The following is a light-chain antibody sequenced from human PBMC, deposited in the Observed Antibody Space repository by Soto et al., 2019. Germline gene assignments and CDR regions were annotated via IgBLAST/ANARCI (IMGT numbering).Light chain of an antibody. Sequence: DIVMTQSPDSLAVSLGERATVNCKSCQSLFSRSNNKNFFAWYQQKPGQPPKLLVYWASIRESGVPDRFSGSGSGTDFTLTISSLQAEDVAVYYCQQYYNAPLTCGGGTRVEIK. CDR1: QSLFSRSNNKNF. V-gene: IGKV4-1*01. CDR3: QQYYNAPLT. J-gene: IGKJ4*01. CDR2: WAS.